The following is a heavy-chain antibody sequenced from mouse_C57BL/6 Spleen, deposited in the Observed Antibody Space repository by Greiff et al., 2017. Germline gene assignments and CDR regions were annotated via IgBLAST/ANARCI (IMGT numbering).Heavy chain of an antibody. J-gene: IGHJ3*01. V-gene: IGHV1-81*01. CDR1: GYTFTSYG. CDR3: AREGDYYGSSYGGAY. Sequence: VMLVESGAELARPGASVKLSCKASGYTFTSYGISWVKQRTGQGLEWIGEIYPRSGNTYYNEKFKGKATLTADKSSSTAYMELRSLTSEDSAVYFCAREGDYYGSSYGGAYWGQGTLVTVSA. CDR2: IYPRSGNT. D-gene: IGHD1-1*01.